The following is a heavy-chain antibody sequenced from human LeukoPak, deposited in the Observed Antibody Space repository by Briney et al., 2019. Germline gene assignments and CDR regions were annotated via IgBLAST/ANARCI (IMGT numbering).Heavy chain of an antibody. Sequence: GGSLRLSCAASGFTFSTYAMNWVRQAPGKGLEWVSVISESGGITYYADSVKGRFTISRDNSQNTLYLQMNSLRAEDTAVYYCAKEGGPIKDYFNYWGQGTLVTVSS. CDR1: GFTFSTYA. J-gene: IGHJ4*02. CDR3: AKEGGPIKDYFNY. V-gene: IGHV3-23*01. D-gene: IGHD3-10*01. CDR2: ISESGGIT.